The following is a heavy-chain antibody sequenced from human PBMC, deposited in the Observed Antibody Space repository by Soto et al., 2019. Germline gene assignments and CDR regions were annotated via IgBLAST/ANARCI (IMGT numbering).Heavy chain of an antibody. Sequence: SETLSLTCTVSGGSISSYYWSWIRQPPGKGLEWIGYIYYSGSTNYNPSLKSRVTISLDTSKNQFSLKLNSVTAADTAVYYCARVGRSYFLRGSGFDPWGQGTLVTVSS. D-gene: IGHD3-10*01. CDR3: ARVGRSYFLRGSGFDP. CDR1: GGSISSYY. J-gene: IGHJ5*02. V-gene: IGHV4-59*01. CDR2: IYYSGST.